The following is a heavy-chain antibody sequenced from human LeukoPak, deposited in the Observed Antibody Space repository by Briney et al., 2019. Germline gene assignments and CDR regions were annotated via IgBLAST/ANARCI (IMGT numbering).Heavy chain of an antibody. CDR2: IYYSGST. J-gene: IGHJ5*02. V-gene: IGHV4-59*11. Sequence: SETLSLTCTVSGGSISSHYWSWIRQPPGKGLEWIGYIYYSGSTNYNPSLKSRVTISVDTSKNQFSLKLSSVTAADTAVYYCARGVSIFGLNWFDPWGQGTLVTVSS. D-gene: IGHD3-3*01. CDR1: GGSISSHY. CDR3: ARGVSIFGLNWFDP.